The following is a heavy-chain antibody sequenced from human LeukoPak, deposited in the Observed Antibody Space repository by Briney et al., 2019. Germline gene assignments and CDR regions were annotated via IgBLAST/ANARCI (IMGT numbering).Heavy chain of an antibody. Sequence: SETLSLTCTVSGGSISSYYWSWIRQPPGEGLEWIGYIYYSGSTNYNPSLKSRVTISVDTSKNQFSLKLSSVTAADTAVYYCATTPVSTVTPRFDYWGQGTLVTVSS. J-gene: IGHJ4*02. CDR1: GGSISSYY. CDR2: IYYSGST. D-gene: IGHD4-17*01. V-gene: IGHV4-59*01. CDR3: ATTPVSTVTPRFDY.